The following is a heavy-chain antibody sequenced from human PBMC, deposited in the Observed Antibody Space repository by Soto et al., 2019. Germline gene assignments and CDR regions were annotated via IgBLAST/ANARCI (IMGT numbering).Heavy chain of an antibody. CDR2: ISSSGAVT. Sequence: GGSLRLSCAASGFIFTDYYINWVRQVPGGGLEWVAFISSSGAVTYYADSVKGRFTVSRDNTENTVHLQMNSLGAEDTAMYYCARGWEQLDYFDYWGQGTLVTVYS. V-gene: IGHV3-11*01. CDR3: ARGWEQLDYFDY. CDR1: GFIFTDYY. J-gene: IGHJ4*02. D-gene: IGHD1-1*01.